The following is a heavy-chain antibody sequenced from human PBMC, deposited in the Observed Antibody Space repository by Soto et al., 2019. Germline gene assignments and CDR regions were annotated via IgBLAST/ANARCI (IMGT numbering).Heavy chain of an antibody. V-gene: IGHV4-30-4*01. CDR2: IYYSGST. D-gene: IGHD3-22*01. J-gene: IGHJ4*02. Sequence: SETLSLTCTVSGGSIRSGDYYWSWIRQPPGKGLEWIGYIYYSGSTYYNPSLKSRVTISVDTSKNQFSLKLSSVTAADTAVYFCARVDSYGYFLDYWGQGTLVTVSS. CDR3: ARVDSYGYFLDY. CDR1: GGSIRSGDYY.